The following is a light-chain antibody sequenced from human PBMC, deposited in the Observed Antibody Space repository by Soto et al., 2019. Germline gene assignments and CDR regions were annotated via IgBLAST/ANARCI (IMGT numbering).Light chain of an antibody. CDR2: AAS. Sequence: DIQMTQSPSSLSASVGDRVTITCRASQGISNYLAWYQQKPGKVPKLLIYAASTLQSGVQSRFSGSGSGTDFTLTISSLQPEDVATYYCQKYNSAPPFTFGPGTKVYIK. CDR3: QKYNSAPPFT. J-gene: IGKJ3*01. V-gene: IGKV1-27*01. CDR1: QGISNY.